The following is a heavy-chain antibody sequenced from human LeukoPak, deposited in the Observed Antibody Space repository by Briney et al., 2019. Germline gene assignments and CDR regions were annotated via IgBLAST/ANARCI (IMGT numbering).Heavy chain of an antibody. CDR3: ARLVVPAAMGGFDY. D-gene: IGHD2-2*01. CDR2: IDYSGAT. CDR1: GGSISTYY. V-gene: IGHV4-59*01. J-gene: IGHJ4*02. Sequence: SETLSLTCTVSGGSISTYYWSWIRQPPGKGLEWIGYIDYSGATNYNPSLKSRVTMSVDTSKNQFSLKLSSVTAADTAVYYCARLVVPAAMGGFDYWGQGTLVTVSS.